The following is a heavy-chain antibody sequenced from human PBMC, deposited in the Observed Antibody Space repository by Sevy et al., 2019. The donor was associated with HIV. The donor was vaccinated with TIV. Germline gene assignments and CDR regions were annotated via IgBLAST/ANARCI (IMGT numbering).Heavy chain of an antibody. CDR2: ISSSGSTI. CDR3: ARDLSRDYYGMDV. CDR1: GFTFSDYY. Sequence: GGSLRLSCAASGFTFSDYYMSWIRQAPGKGLEWVSYISSSGSTIYYAGSVKGRFTISRDNAKNSLYLQMNSLRAEDTAVYYCARDLSRDYYGMDVWGQGTTVTVSS. V-gene: IGHV3-11*01. J-gene: IGHJ6*02.